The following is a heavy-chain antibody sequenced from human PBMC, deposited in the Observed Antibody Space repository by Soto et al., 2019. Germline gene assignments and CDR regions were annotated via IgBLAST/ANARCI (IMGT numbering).Heavy chain of an antibody. CDR2: INAGNGDT. V-gene: IGHV1-3*01. D-gene: IGHD7-27*01. CDR3: ARSVLAWGQYYFDS. J-gene: IGHJ4*02. Sequence: SVKVSCKASGYTFTSYAMHWVRQAPGQRLEWMGWINAGNGDTKYSQKFQGRVTITRDTSASTAYMELSSLRSEDTAVYYCARSVLAWGQYYFDSWGQGTLVTSPQ. CDR1: GYTFTSYA.